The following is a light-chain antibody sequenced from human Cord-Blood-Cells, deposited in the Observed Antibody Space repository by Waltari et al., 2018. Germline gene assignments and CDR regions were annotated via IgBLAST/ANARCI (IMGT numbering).Light chain of an antibody. V-gene: IGLV2-23*03. CDR3: CSYAGSSTFKV. CDR1: SSDVGSYNL. Sequence: QSALTQPASVSGSPGQSITISCTGTSSDVGSYNLVSWYQQHPGKAPKLMIYEGSQRPSGVSIRFSGSKSGNTASLTISGLQAEDEADYYCCSYAGSSTFKVFGGGTKLTVL. CDR2: EGS. J-gene: IGLJ2*01.